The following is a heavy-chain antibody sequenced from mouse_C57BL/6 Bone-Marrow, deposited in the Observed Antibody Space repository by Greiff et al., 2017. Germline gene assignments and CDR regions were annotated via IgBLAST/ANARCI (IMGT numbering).Heavy chain of an antibody. CDR2: INPNNGGT. CDR1: GYTFTDYN. J-gene: IGHJ4*01. CDR3: ARCSYYAMDY. V-gene: IGHV1-18*01. D-gene: IGHD1-1*01. Sequence: VHVKQSGPELVKPGASVKIPCKASGYTFTDYNMDWVKQSHGKSLEWIGDINPNNGGTIYNQKFKGKATLTVDKSSSTAYMERRSLTSEDTAVYYCARCSYYAMDYWGQGTSVTVSS.